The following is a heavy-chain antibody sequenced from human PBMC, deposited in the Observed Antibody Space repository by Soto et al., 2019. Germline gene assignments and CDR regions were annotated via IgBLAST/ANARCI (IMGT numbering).Heavy chain of an antibody. CDR2: INPISGKT. D-gene: IGHD2-2*01. CDR3: ARISVPAHVNFFDP. J-gene: IGHJ5*02. Sequence: ASVKVSCKASGYTFTNYEINWVRQAAGQGLEWMGLINPISGKTAYAQKFQGRVTMTRNTSISTAYMELSTLKSEDTAVYYCARISVPAHVNFFDPWGQGTLVTVSS. V-gene: IGHV1-8*01. CDR1: GYTFTNYE.